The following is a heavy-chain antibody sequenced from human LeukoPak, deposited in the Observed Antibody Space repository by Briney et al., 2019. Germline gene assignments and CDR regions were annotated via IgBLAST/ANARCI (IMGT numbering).Heavy chain of an antibody. Sequence: ASVTVSCKASGYTFTSYYMHWVRQAPGQGLEWMGMINPSGGAPNYAQKFQDRVTMTKDTSTSTVYMEVSSLRSEDTAVYYCARKVYASNDYYYEYYLDYWGQGTLVTVSS. CDR3: ARKVYASNDYYYEYYLDY. D-gene: IGHD3-22*01. CDR2: INPSGGAP. J-gene: IGHJ4*02. CDR1: GYTFTSYY. V-gene: IGHV1-46*01.